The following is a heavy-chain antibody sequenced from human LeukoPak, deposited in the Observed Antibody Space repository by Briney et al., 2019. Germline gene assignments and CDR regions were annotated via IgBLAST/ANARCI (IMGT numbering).Heavy chain of an antibody. V-gene: IGHV3-74*01. CDR3: VRDGDDFNFDY. CDR2: VIRDGSFT. J-gene: IGHJ4*02. CDR1: GFTFRSYW. Sequence: GGSLRLSCAASGFTFRSYWRPWVRQAPGKGLEWVSRVIRDGSFTNYADSVKGRFTISRDNAKNTLYLQMSSLRAEDTAVYFCVRDGDDFNFDYWGQGSLVTVSS. D-gene: IGHD5-24*01.